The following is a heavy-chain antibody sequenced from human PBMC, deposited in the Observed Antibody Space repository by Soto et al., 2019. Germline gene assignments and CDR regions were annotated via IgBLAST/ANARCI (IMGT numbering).Heavy chain of an antibody. CDR3: AREEGGSDY. CDR2: ISYDGSNK. J-gene: IGHJ4*02. CDR1: GFTFSSYA. D-gene: IGHD3-16*01. V-gene: IGHV3-30-3*01. Sequence: QVQLVESGGGVVQPGRSLRLSCAASGFTFSSYAMHWLRQAPGKGLEWVAVISYDGSNKYYADSVKGRFTISRDNSKNTLYLQMNSLRAEDTAVYYCAREEGGSDYWGKGTLVTVSS.